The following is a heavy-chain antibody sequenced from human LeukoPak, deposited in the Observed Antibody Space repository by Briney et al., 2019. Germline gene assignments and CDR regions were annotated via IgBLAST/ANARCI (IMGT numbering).Heavy chain of an antibody. J-gene: IGHJ4*02. CDR3: ARHVSGSYTFDY. V-gene: IGHV4-34*01. D-gene: IGHD1-26*01. CDR2: IYYSGST. CDR1: GGSFSGYY. Sequence: PETLSLTCAVYGGSFSGYYWSWIRQPPGKGLEWIGSIYYSGSTYYNPSLKSRVTISVDTSKNQFSLKLSSVTAADTAVYYCARHVSGSYTFDYWGQGTLVTVSS.